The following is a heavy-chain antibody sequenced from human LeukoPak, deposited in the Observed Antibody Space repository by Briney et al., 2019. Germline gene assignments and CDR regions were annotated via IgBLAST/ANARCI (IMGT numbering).Heavy chain of an antibody. Sequence: GGSLRLSCEASGFSIRTYYMSWVRQVPGKGLEWVSVIYSGGTIRYAESVKGRFSFSRDNFTDTLNLQKNSLRTDDNAAYYCLRGVHHNFYSESSGYYGDAFDVWGQGAVVTVSS. J-gene: IGHJ3*01. V-gene: IGHV3-53*01. CDR2: IYSGGTI. CDR1: GFSIRTYY. CDR3: LRGVHHNFYSESSGYYGDAFDV. D-gene: IGHD3-22*01.